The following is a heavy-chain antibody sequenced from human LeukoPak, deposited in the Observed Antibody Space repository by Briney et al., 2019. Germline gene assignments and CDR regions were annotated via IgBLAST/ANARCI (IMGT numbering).Heavy chain of an antibody. V-gene: IGHV3-30*02. CDR1: GFTFSSYG. J-gene: IGHJ4*02. Sequence: PGGSLRLSCAASGFTFSSYGMHWVRQAPRKGLEWVAFIRYDGSNKYYADSVKGRFTISRDNSKNTLYLQMDSLRAEDTAVYYCCGDDYVWGSYRLGGWDYWGQGTLVTVSS. CDR2: IRYDGSNK. D-gene: IGHD3-16*02. CDR3: CGDDYVWGSYRLGGWDY.